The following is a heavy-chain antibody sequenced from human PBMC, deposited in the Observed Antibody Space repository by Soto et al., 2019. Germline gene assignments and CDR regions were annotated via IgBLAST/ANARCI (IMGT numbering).Heavy chain of an antibody. J-gene: IGHJ6*02. CDR1: GGTFSTYA. Sequence: SSVKVPCQASGGTFSTYAICWVRQAPGQGLEWMGGIIPIFGTANYAQKFQGRVTITADKSTSTAYMELSSLRSEDTAVYYCARDVTSTCSLGELYCYYYGMDVWGQGTTVTVSS. CDR2: IIPIFGTA. V-gene: IGHV1-69*06. D-gene: IGHD3-10*01. CDR3: ARDVTSTCSLGELYCYYYGMDV.